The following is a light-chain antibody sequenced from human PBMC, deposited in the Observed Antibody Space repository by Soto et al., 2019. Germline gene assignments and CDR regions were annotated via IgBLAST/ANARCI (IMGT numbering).Light chain of an antibody. V-gene: IGLV1-40*01. Sequence: QSVLTQPPSVSGAPGQRVTISCNGSSSNIGAGYAVHWYQQLPGTAPKLLIYGNNNRPSGVPDRFSGSKSGTSASLAITGLQAEDETDYYGQSYDSNLSVFFGTGTKLTVL. CDR3: QSYDSNLSVF. CDR1: SSNIGAGYA. J-gene: IGLJ1*01. CDR2: GNN.